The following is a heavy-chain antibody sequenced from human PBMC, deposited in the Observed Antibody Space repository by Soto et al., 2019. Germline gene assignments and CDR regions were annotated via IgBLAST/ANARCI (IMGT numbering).Heavy chain of an antibody. D-gene: IGHD4-17*01. V-gene: IGHV4-59*03. J-gene: IGHJ5*02. CDR1: GASMSTYY. CDR3: AGAEGDYGDYAESWFDP. CDR2: IYYSGNT. Sequence: VQLQESGPGLVKPSETLSLTCTVSGASMSTYYWSWIRQTPGKGLEWIGFIYYSGNTQYNPSLTRRVSIALATTQASLQLSSVTAADTAVYFCAGAEGDYGDYAESWFDPWGQGTLVTVSS.